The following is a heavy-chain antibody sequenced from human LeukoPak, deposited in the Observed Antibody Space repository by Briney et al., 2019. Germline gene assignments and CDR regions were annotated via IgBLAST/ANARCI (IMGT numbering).Heavy chain of an antibody. Sequence: GGSLRLSCAASGFTLSSYSMNWVRQAPGKGLEWVSSISSSSSYRYYADSVKGRFTISRDNAKNSLYLQMNSLRAEDTAVYYCAKDSAKKYDDYWGQGTLVTVSS. CDR1: GFTLSSYS. J-gene: IGHJ4*02. CDR2: ISSSSSYR. D-gene: IGHD2/OR15-2a*01. CDR3: AKDSAKKYDDY. V-gene: IGHV3-21*03.